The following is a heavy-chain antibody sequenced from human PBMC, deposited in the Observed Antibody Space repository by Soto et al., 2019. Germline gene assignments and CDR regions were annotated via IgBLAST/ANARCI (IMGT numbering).Heavy chain of an antibody. CDR2: INSDGSRT. J-gene: IGHJ6*03. Sequence: EVQLVESGGGLVQPGGSLRLSCAASGFTFSNYWMHWVRQAPGKGLVWVSRINSDGSRTNYADSVKGRFTISRDNAKDTLYLQMNSLRVEDTAVYFCARVGVGYYYMDVWAKGDTVTVS. CDR1: GFTFSNYW. V-gene: IGHV3-74*01. CDR3: ARVGVGYYYMDV.